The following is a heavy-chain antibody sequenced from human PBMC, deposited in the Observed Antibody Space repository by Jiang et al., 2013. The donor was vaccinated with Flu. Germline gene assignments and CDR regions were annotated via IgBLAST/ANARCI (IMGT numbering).Heavy chain of an antibody. Sequence: GLVQPGRSLRLSCAASGFTFDDYAMHWVRQAPGKGLEWVSGISWNSGSIGYADSVKGRFTISRDNAKNSLYLQMNSLRAEDTALYYCAKGITMVRGDATHLDYWGQGTLVTVSS. CDR2: ISWNSGSI. CDR1: GFTFDDYA. J-gene: IGHJ4*02. D-gene: IGHD3-10*01. CDR3: AKGITMVRGDATHLDY. V-gene: IGHV3-9*01.